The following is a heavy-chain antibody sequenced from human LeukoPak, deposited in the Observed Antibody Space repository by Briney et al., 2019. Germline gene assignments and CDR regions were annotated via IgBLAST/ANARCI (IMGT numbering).Heavy chain of an antibody. Sequence: ASETLSLTCTVSGGSISSSSYYWGWIRQPPGKGLEWIGSIYYSGSTYYNPSLKSRVTISVDTSKNQFSLKLSSVTAADTAVYYCARGGYVWGSYRYWEDYFDYWGQGTLVTVSS. CDR1: GGSISSSSYY. D-gene: IGHD3-16*02. V-gene: IGHV4-39*07. CDR3: ARGGYVWGSYRYWEDYFDY. CDR2: IYYSGST. J-gene: IGHJ4*02.